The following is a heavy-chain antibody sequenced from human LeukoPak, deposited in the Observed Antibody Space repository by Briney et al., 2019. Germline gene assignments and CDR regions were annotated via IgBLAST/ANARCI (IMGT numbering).Heavy chain of an antibody. CDR1: GGSISSSNW. J-gene: IGHJ5*02. CDR3: ARDAYYFDTASYYVVDL. Sequence: SGTLSLTCAVSGGSISSSNWWSWVRQPPGKGLEWIGEINRSGSTNYNPSLNSRVTMSVDTSRNQFSLKLTSLTAADTAVYYCARDAYYFDTASYYVVDLWGQGTLVTVSS. V-gene: IGHV4-4*02. CDR2: INRSGST. D-gene: IGHD3-22*01.